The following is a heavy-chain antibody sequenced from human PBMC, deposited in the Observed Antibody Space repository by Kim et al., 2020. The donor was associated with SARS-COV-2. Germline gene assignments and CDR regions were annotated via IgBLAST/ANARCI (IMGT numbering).Heavy chain of an antibody. CDR2: IYYSGST. V-gene: IGHV4-39*01. Sequence: SETLSLTCTVSGGSISSSSYYWGWIRQPPGKGLEWIGSIYYSGSTYYNLSLKSRVTISVDTSKNQFSLKLSSVTAADTAVYYCARHVDTAMVDYYYGMDVWGQGTTVTVSS. J-gene: IGHJ6*02. D-gene: IGHD5-18*01. CDR3: ARHVDTAMVDYYYGMDV. CDR1: GGSISSSSYY.